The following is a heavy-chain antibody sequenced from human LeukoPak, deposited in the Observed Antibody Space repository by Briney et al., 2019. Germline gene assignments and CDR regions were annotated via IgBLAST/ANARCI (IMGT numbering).Heavy chain of an antibody. Sequence: ASVKVSCKASGYTFTSYYMHWVRQAPGQGLEWMGIINPSGGGTSYAQKFQGRVTMTRDTSTSTVYMELSSLRSEDTAVYYCASQGSGDYFDYWGQGTLVTVSS. CDR3: ASQGSGDYFDY. CDR2: INPSGGGT. CDR1: GYTFTSYY. J-gene: IGHJ4*02. D-gene: IGHD3-10*01. V-gene: IGHV1-46*01.